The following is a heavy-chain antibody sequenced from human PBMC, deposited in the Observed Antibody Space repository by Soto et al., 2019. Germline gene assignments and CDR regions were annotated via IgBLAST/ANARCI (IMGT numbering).Heavy chain of an antibody. J-gene: IGHJ4*02. CDR1: GFGFSTHA. D-gene: IGHD4-17*01. V-gene: IGHV3-23*01. CDR2: ITNTGITT. Sequence: GALLLSGSASGFGFSTHALSWVRQAPGKGLEWLSSITNTGITTHYADSVKGRFTIARENSRNTLHLQMNNLRVDDTALYYCAKGFDYGDTKHIDHWGQGTLVTVSS. CDR3: AKGFDYGDTKHIDH.